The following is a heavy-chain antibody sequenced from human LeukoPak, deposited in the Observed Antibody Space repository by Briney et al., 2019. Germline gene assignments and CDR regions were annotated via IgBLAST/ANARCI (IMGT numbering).Heavy chain of an antibody. CDR1: GFTLSSYE. D-gene: IGHD1-26*01. CDR3: ARRLEYSGSSGVFDY. J-gene: IGHJ4*02. V-gene: IGHV3-66*01. CDR2: IYSGGYT. Sequence: QPGGSLRLSCAASGFTLSSYEMNWVRQAPGKGLEWVSIIYSGGYTDYADSVKGRFTISRDNSKNTLDLQMNSLRAEDTAVYYCARRLEYSGSSGVFDYWGQGTLVTVSS.